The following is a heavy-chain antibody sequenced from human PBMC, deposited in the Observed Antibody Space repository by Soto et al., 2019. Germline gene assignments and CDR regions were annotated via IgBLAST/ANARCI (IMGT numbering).Heavy chain of an antibody. CDR3: ARDQPGYSYGYGLGY. Sequence: GSLRLSCAASGFTFSSYSMNWVRQAPGKGLEWVSSISSSSSYIYYADSVKGRFTISRDNAKNSLYLQMNSLRADDTAVYYCARDQPGYSYGYGLGYWGQGTLVTVS. J-gene: IGHJ4*02. CDR1: GFTFSSYS. D-gene: IGHD5-18*01. V-gene: IGHV3-21*01. CDR2: ISSSSSYI.